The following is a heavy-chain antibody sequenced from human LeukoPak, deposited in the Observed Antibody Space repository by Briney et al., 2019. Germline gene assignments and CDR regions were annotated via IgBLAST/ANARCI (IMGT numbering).Heavy chain of an antibody. CDR2: IKQDGSEK. V-gene: IGHV3-7*01. CDR3: ARVRDWLALYYYGMDV. D-gene: IGHD3-9*01. J-gene: IGHJ6*02. Sequence: PGGSLRLSCAASGFTFSSYWMSWVRQAPGKGLEWVANIKQDGSEKYYVDSVKGRFTISRDNAKNSLYLQMNSLRAEDTAVYYCARVRDWLALYYYGMDVWGQGTTVTVSS. CDR1: GFTFSSYW.